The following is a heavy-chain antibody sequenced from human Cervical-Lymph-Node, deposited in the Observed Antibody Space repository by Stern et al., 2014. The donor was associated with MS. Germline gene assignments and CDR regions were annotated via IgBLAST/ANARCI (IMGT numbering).Heavy chain of an antibody. D-gene: IGHD1-14*01. V-gene: IGHV7-4-1*02. J-gene: IGHJ4*02. CDR1: GYIFTTYA. Sequence: MQLVESGSELKKPGASVKVSCKASGYIFTTYAINWVRQAPGQGLEWMGWIDTNTRNPTYARGFTGRFVFSLDTSVSTAYLQISSLKAEDTAVYYCARAGWAALDSWGQGTLVTVSS. CDR2: IDTNTRNP. CDR3: ARAGWAALDS.